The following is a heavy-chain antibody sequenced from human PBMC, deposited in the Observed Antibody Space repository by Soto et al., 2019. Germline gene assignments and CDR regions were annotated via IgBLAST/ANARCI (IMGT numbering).Heavy chain of an antibody. V-gene: IGHV3-7*03. CDR3: ARDSLYYDFWSGYYTGPFDY. D-gene: IGHD3-3*01. J-gene: IGHJ4*02. Sequence: GGSLRLSCAASGFTFSNNAMFWVRQAPGKGLEWVANIKQDGSEKYYVDSVKGRFTISRDNAKNSLYLQMNSLRAEDTAVYYCARDSLYYDFWSGYYTGPFDYWGQGTLVTVSS. CDR2: IKQDGSEK. CDR1: GFTFSNNA.